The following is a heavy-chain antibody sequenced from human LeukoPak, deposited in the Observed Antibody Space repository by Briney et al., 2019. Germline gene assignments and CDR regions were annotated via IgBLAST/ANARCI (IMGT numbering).Heavy chain of an antibody. CDR3: TKDHYVSGSYDAFTI. D-gene: IGHD3-10*01. CDR1: GFTFSSYA. Sequence: PGGSLRLSCAASGFTFSSYAMSWVRQAPGEGLEWVSSITTSGGSTYYADSVKGRFTISRDNAKNTLYLQMNSLRAEDTAVYYCTKDHYVSGSYDAFTICSQGTMVTVSS. V-gene: IGHV3-23*01. J-gene: IGHJ3*02. CDR2: ITTSGGST.